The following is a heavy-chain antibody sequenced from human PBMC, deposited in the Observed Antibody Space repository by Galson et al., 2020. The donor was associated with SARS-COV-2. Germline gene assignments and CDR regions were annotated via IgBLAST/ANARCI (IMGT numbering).Heavy chain of an antibody. Sequence: GSLRLSCAAARFTFSYYAMHWVRQAPGKGLEWVSGISGSGGSTYYADSVKGRFTISRDNSKNTLSLQMNSLRAKDTAVYYCAKDLLTTGAGWFFDLWGRGTLVTASS. CDR1: RFTFSYYA. V-gene: IGHV3-23*01. J-gene: IGHJ2*01. CDR2: ISGSGGST. D-gene: IGHD4-17*01. CDR3: AKDLLTTGAGWFFDL.